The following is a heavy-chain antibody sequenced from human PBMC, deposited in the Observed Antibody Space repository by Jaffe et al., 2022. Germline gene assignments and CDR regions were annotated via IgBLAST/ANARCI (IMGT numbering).Heavy chain of an antibody. Sequence: QVTLRESGPALVKPTQTLTLTCTFSGFSLSTSGMCVSWVRQPPGKALEWLALIDWDDDKYYSTSLKTRLTISKDTSKNQVVLTMTNMDPVDTATYYCARISAPLIAVAGTVYYYYYYMDVWGKGTTVTVSS. CDR2: IDWDDDK. CDR3: ARISAPLIAVAGTVYYYYYYMDV. D-gene: IGHD6-19*01. V-gene: IGHV2-70*20. J-gene: IGHJ6*03. CDR1: GFSLSTSGMC.